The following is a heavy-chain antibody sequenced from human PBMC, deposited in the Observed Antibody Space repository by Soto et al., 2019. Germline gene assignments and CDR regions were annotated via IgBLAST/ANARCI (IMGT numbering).Heavy chain of an antibody. J-gene: IGHJ4*02. CDR2: IYYSGST. Sequence: QLQLQESGPGLVKPSETLSLTCTVSGGSISSSSYYWGWIRQPPGKGLEWIGSIYYSGSTYYNPSLSRRVTTAVDTAKNQFSLKRRSVTAADTAVYYCARQPLRYGSGSYPHFDYWGQGTLVTVSS. D-gene: IGHD3-10*01. CDR1: GGSISSSSYY. V-gene: IGHV4-39*01. CDR3: ARQPLRYGSGSYPHFDY.